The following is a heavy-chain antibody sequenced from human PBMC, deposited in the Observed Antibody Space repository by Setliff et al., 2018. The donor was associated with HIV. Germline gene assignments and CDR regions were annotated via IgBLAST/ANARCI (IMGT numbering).Heavy chain of an antibody. D-gene: IGHD6-19*01. Sequence: SETLSLTCTVSGGSINSHYWSWIRQPPGKGLEYIGYIYFTGITNYNPSLQSRVTISIDTTKKQLFLRVRSVTAADTAVYYCARDFRYDTSGSLAGYALDVWGQGTTVTVSS. V-gene: IGHV4-59*11. CDR2: IYFTGIT. CDR1: GGSINSHY. CDR3: ARDFRYDTSGSLAGYALDV. J-gene: IGHJ6*02.